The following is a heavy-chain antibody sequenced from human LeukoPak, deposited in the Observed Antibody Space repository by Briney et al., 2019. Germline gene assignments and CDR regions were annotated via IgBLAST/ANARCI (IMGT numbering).Heavy chain of an antibody. V-gene: IGHV3-74*03. Sequence: PGGSLRLSCVASEFTFSSYSMHCVCQAPGKGLVWVSRTNGDGSGTTYADSVKGRFTISRDNAKNTLYLQMNSLRAEDTAVYYCARAAGRNHAFDIWGQGTMVTVSS. D-gene: IGHD6-13*01. CDR2: TNGDGSGT. CDR1: EFTFSSYS. CDR3: ARAAGRNHAFDI. J-gene: IGHJ3*02.